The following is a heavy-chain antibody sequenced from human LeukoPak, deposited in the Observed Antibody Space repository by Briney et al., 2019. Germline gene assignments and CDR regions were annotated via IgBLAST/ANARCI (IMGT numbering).Heavy chain of an antibody. CDR1: GYTFTSYD. CDR2: MNPNSGNT. Sequence: ASVKVSCKASGYTFTSYDINWGRQATGQGLEWMGWMNPNSGNTGYAQKFPGRVTMTRNTSISTAYMELSSLRSEDTAVYYCARGPRVVKYYYYYGMDVWGQGTTVTVSS. D-gene: IGHD3-3*01. V-gene: IGHV1-8*01. CDR3: ARGPRVVKYYYYYGMDV. J-gene: IGHJ6*02.